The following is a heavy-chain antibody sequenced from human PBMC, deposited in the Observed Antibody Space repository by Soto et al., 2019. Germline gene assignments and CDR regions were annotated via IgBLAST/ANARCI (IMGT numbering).Heavy chain of an antibody. CDR2: IFPSDSDT. CDR3: ARKDKSGYFNWFDP. J-gene: IGHJ5*02. V-gene: IGHV5-51*01. D-gene: IGHD3-22*01. CDR1: GYKFTSSW. Sequence: VESLKISCITSGYKFTSSWIAWVGQKPGKGLEWMGIIFPSDSDTRYSPSFQGQVTISADRSTSTVFLQWASLKASDTAVYFCARKDKSGYFNWFDPWGQGTLVTVSS.